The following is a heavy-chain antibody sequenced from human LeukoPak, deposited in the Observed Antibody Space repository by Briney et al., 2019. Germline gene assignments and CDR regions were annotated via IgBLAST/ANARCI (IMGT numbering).Heavy chain of an antibody. CDR3: ARDLAARPGWFDP. CDR2: IIPIFGTA. CDR1: GGTFSSYA. D-gene: IGHD6-6*01. Sequence: ASVKVSCKASGGTFSSYAISWVRQAPGQGVEWMGGIIPIFGTANYAQKFQGRVTITADESTSTAYMELSSLRSEDTAVYYCARDLAARPGWFDPWGQGTLVTVSS. V-gene: IGHV1-69*13. J-gene: IGHJ5*02.